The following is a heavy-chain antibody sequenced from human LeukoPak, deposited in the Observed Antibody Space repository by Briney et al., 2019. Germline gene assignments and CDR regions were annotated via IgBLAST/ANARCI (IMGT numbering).Heavy chain of an antibody. Sequence: PSETLSLTCSVSGGSISSSSYYWGWIRQPPGKGLEWIGNIYYSGSTYYNPSLKSRVTISVDTSKNQFSLKLSSVTAADTAVYYCARPDDYYYHMDVWGKGTTVTVSS. V-gene: IGHV4-39*01. CDR2: IYYSGST. J-gene: IGHJ6*03. CDR3: ARPDDYYYHMDV. CDR1: GGSISSSSYY.